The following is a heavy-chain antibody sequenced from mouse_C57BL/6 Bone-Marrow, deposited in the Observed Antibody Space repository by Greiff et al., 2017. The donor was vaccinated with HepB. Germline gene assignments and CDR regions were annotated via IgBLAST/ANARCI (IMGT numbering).Heavy chain of an antibody. J-gene: IGHJ4*01. Sequence: VKLQQPGAELVKPGASVKLSCKASGYTFTSYWMHWVKQRPGRGLEWIGRIDPNSGGTKYNEKFKSKATLTVDTPSSTAYMQLSSLTSEDSAVYYCARWRLRRGDYAMDYWGQGTSVTVSS. D-gene: IGHD2-4*01. V-gene: IGHV1-72*01. CDR3: ARWRLRRGDYAMDY. CDR2: IDPNSGGT. CDR1: GYTFTSYW.